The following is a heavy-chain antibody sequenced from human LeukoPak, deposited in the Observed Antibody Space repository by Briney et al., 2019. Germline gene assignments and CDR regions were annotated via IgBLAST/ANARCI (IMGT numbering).Heavy chain of an antibody. CDR3: ARIERLRGWGKGDYFDY. J-gene: IGHJ4*02. Sequence: ASVKVSCKVSGYTLTELSMHWVRQAPGKGLEWMGGFDPEDGETIYAQKFQGRVTMTEDTSTDTAYMELSSMRSEDTAVYYCARIERLRGWGKGDYFDYWGQGTLVTVSS. CDR1: GYTLTELS. CDR2: FDPEDGET. D-gene: IGHD4-23*01. V-gene: IGHV1-24*01.